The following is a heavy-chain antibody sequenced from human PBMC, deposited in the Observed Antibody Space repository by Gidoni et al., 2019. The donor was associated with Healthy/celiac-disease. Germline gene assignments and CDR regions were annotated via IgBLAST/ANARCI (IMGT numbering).Heavy chain of an antibody. V-gene: IGHV1-69*06. Sequence: QVQLVQSGAEVKKPGSSVKVSCKASGGTFSSYAISWVRQAPGQGLEWMGGIIPIFGTANYAQKFQGRVTITADKSTSTAYMELSSLRSEDTAVYYCARDRGYSDYDRPYNWFDPWGQGTLVTVSS. D-gene: IGHD5-12*01. J-gene: IGHJ5*02. CDR2: IIPIFGTA. CDR3: ARDRGYSDYDRPYNWFDP. CDR1: GGTFSSYA.